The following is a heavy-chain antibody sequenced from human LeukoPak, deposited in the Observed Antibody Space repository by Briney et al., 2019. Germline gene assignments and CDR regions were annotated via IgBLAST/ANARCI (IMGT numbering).Heavy chain of an antibody. CDR2: INPNSGGT. V-gene: IGHV1-2*02. D-gene: IGHD3-9*01. CDR1: GYTFTGYY. Sequence: ASVKVSCKASGYTFTGYYMHWVRQAPGQELECMGGINPNSGGTNYPQTFQGRVTMTRDTPIRTAYIELRRLRSDGTAVYYCSRGRYFDWLSRNWFDPWGQGTLVTVSS. CDR3: SRGRYFDWLSRNWFDP. J-gene: IGHJ5*02.